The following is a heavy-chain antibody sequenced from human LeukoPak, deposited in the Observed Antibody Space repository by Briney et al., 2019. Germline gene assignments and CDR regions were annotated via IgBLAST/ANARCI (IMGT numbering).Heavy chain of an antibody. J-gene: IGHJ3*02. CDR2: FHTSGST. Sequence: SETLSLTCTVSGGSISSGSYYWSWIRQPAGKGLEWIGRFHTSGSTNYNPSLKSRVTISVDTSKNQFSLKLSSVTAADTAVYYCARGGVRQLWPRYDAFDIWGQGTMVTVSS. CDR3: ARGGVRQLWPRYDAFDI. CDR1: GGSISSGSYY. D-gene: IGHD5-18*01. V-gene: IGHV4-61*02.